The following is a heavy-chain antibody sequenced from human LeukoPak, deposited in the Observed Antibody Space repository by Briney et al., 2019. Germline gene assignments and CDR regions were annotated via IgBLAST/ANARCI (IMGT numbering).Heavy chain of an antibody. Sequence: ASVKVSCKASGYTLINYYMHCVRQAPEQGLEWMGIINPSGGSTNYAQKFQGRVTMTRDTSTSIVYIELSSLKDTAVYYCARFAVHRRITVAGQFGLDYWGQGTLVSLSS. D-gene: IGHD6-19*01. CDR1: GYTLINYY. J-gene: IGHJ4*02. CDR2: INPSGGST. V-gene: IGHV1-46*01. CDR3: ARFAVHRRITVAGQFGLDY.